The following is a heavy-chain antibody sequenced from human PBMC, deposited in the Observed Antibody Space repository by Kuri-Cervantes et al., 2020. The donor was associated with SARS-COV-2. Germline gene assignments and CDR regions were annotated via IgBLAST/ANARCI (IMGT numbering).Heavy chain of an antibody. Sequence: ASVKVSCKTPETTFPNYDINWVRQATGQGLEWMGMVKTNSGNTLYAQFFQGRVTMTRDISTSTVYMELSRLRSDDTAVYYCARVVFSYYSNYDSPIDYWGQGTLVTVSS. CDR3: ARVVFSYYSNYDSPIDY. CDR2: VKTNSGNT. D-gene: IGHD4-11*01. CDR1: ETTFPNYD. V-gene: IGHV1-8*01. J-gene: IGHJ4*02.